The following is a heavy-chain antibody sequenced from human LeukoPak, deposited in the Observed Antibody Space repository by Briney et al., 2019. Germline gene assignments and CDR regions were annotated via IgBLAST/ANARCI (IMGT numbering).Heavy chain of an antibody. CDR1: GFTFSNYA. Sequence: GGSLRLSCAASGFTFSNYAMNWVRQAPGKGLEWVSAISGSGGSTYYADSVKGRFTISRDNSKNTLYLQMNSLRAEDTAVYYCAKPFYGYEITPYYFDYWGQETLVTVSS. V-gene: IGHV3-23*01. CDR3: AKPFYGYEITPYYFDY. CDR2: ISGSGGST. D-gene: IGHD5-12*01. J-gene: IGHJ4*02.